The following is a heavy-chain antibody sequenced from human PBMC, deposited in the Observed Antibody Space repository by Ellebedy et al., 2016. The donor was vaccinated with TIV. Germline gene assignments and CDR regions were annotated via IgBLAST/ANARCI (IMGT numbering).Heavy chain of an antibody. Sequence: ASVKVSXXASGYTFTSYGISWVRQAPGQGLEWMGWISAYNGNTNYAQKLQGRVTMTTDTSTSTAYMELRSLRSDDTAVYYCARDFYGSGSCYYWGQGTLVTVSS. J-gene: IGHJ4*02. CDR3: ARDFYGSGSCYY. D-gene: IGHD3-10*01. CDR2: ISAYNGNT. V-gene: IGHV1-18*01. CDR1: GYTFTSYG.